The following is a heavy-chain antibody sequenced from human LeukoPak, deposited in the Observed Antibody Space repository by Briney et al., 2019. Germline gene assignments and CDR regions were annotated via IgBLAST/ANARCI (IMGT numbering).Heavy chain of an antibody. CDR2: IYYSGST. V-gene: IGHV4-59*12. CDR3: ASTAGDNFDY. Sequence: SETLSLTCTVSGGSISSYYWSWIRQPPGKGLEWIGYIYYSGSTNYNPSLKSRVTISVDTSKNQFSLKLSSVTAADTAEYYCASTAGDNFDYWGQGTLVTVSS. D-gene: IGHD3-9*01. J-gene: IGHJ4*02. CDR1: GGSISSYY.